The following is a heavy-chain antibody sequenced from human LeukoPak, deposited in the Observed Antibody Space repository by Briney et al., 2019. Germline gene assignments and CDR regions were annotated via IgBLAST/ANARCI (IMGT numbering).Heavy chain of an antibody. Sequence: ASVKVSCKASGYTFTSYYMHWVRQATGQGLEWMGWMNPNSGNTGYAQKFQGRVTMTRNTSISTAYMELSSLRSEDTAVYYCARGVRTDIVATMPDYWGQGTLVTVSS. CDR1: GYTFTSYY. CDR2: MNPNSGNT. J-gene: IGHJ4*02. CDR3: ARGVRTDIVATMPDY. D-gene: IGHD5-12*01. V-gene: IGHV1-8*02.